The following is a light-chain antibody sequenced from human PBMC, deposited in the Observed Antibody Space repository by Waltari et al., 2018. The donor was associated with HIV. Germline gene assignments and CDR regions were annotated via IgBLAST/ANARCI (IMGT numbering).Light chain of an antibody. CDR2: NTY. Sequence: QAVVTQEPSFSVPPGETVTITCGLNSGSVSTTHSASWYQQTPCQSPRTLIYNTYTRSSGVHDRYSGSMLGNRAALTITGAQADDESDYYCLLYMGSGVWVFGGGTKLTVL. CDR3: LLYMGSGVWV. CDR1: SGSVSTTHS. V-gene: IGLV8-61*01. J-gene: IGLJ3*02.